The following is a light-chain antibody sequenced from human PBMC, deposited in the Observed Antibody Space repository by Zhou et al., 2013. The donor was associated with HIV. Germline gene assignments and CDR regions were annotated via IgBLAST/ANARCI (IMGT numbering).Light chain of an antibody. Sequence: EIVLTQSPGTLSLSPGERATLSCRASESITNYYLAWYQQKPGQTPRLLIYDASNRAAGIPDRFSGSGSGTDFTLTISRLEPEDFAVYYCQQYGNSPITFGQGTRL. J-gene: IGKJ5*01. CDR1: ESITNYY. CDR3: QQYGNSPIT. CDR2: DAS. V-gene: IGKV3-20*01.